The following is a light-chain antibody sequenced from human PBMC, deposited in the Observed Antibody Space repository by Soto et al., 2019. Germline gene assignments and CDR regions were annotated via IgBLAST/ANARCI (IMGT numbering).Light chain of an antibody. CDR2: EVN. CDR3: CSYTTNSTYV. Sequence: QSVLTQPASVSRSPGQSITISCTGTSSDICAYNYVSWYQQHPGKAPKLMIYEVNTRPSGISNRFSASKSSDTASLTISGLHTEDEADYYYCSYTTNSTYVFGTGTKVTVL. J-gene: IGLJ1*01. V-gene: IGLV2-14*01. CDR1: SSDICAYNY.